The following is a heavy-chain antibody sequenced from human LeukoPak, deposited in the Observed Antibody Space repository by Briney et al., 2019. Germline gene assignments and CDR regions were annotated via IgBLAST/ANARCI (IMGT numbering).Heavy chain of an antibody. CDR1: GGSISTYY. D-gene: IGHD6-19*01. Sequence: SETLSLTCTMSGGSISTYYWSWIRQSPGKGLEWIGFIQYSGNTKSNPSLKGRVTISLDMSKNQFSLRLTSVTAADTAVYYCARDSNYSSGWYMPYYYYYMDVWGKGTTVTVSS. CDR3: ARDSNYSSGWYMPYYYYYMDV. V-gene: IGHV4-59*01. CDR2: IQYSGNT. J-gene: IGHJ6*03.